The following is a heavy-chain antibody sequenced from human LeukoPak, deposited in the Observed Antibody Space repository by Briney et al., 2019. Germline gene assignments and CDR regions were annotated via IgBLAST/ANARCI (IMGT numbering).Heavy chain of an antibody. CDR3: ARQAAYCSSGSCYPNWFDP. Sequence: PLETLSLTCTVSGGSISSSSYYWGWIRQPPGKGLESIGSIYYTGSTYYNPSLKSRVTISVDTSKNQFSLKLSSVTAADTAVYYCARQAAYCSSGSCYPNWFDPWGQGTLVTVSS. D-gene: IGHD2-15*01. J-gene: IGHJ5*02. V-gene: IGHV4-39*01. CDR1: GGSISSSSYY. CDR2: IYYTGST.